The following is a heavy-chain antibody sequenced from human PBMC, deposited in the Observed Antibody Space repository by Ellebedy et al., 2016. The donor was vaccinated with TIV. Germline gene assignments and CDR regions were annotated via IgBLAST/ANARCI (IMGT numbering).Heavy chain of an antibody. D-gene: IGHD6-19*01. Sequence: GGSLRLSXAASGFTFDSYAMNWVRQAPGKGLEWVSGITGGGSNTYYADSVRGRFTISRDNSRNSLFLQMNSLRVEDTAVHYCAKTRYGSGWYYFAYWGQGALVTVSS. CDR2: ITGGGSNT. CDR3: AKTRYGSGWYYFAY. V-gene: IGHV3-23*01. J-gene: IGHJ4*02. CDR1: GFTFDSYA.